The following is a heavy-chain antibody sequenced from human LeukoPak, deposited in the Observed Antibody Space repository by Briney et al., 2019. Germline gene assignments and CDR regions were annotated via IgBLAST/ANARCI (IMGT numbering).Heavy chain of an antibody. Sequence: GGSLRLSCAASGFTVSSNYMSWVRQAPGKALEWVSVIYSGGSTYYADSVKGRFTISRDNSKNTLYLQMNSLRAEDTAVYYCARDGLAGMFDYWGQGTLVTVSS. J-gene: IGHJ4*02. CDR3: ARDGLAGMFDY. D-gene: IGHD6-19*01. V-gene: IGHV3-66*01. CDR2: IYSGGST. CDR1: GFTVSSNY.